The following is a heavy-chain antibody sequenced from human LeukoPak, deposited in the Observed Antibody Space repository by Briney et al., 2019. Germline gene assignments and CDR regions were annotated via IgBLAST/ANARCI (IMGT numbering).Heavy chain of an antibody. CDR3: ARGEGATSYFDY. V-gene: IGHV1-69*05. D-gene: IGHD1-26*01. J-gene: IGHJ4*02. CDR1: GGTFSSYA. CDR2: IIPIFGTA. Sequence: SVKVSCKASGGTFSSYAISWVRQAPGQGLEWMGGIIPIFGTANYAQKFQGRVTITTDESTSTAYMELSSLRSEDTAVYYCARGEGATSYFDYWGQGTLVTVSS.